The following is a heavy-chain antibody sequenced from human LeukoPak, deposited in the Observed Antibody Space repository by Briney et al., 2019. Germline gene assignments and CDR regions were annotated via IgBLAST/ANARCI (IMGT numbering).Heavy chain of an antibody. V-gene: IGHV3-53*01. CDR2: IYAGGSI. J-gene: IGHJ4*02. CDR3: VRDLWSLGD. D-gene: IGHD3-10*01. CDR1: GFIHSGTH. Sequence: HGGSLILSCAASGFIHSGTHMNWVRQAPGKGLEWVSVIYAGGSIFYADFVRGRFTITRDNSKNTLHLQMDSLRAEDTAGYYCVRDLWSLGDWGQGTLVTVSS.